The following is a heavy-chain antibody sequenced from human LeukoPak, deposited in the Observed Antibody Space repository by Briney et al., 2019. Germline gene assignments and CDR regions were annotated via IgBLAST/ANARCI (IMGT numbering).Heavy chain of an antibody. J-gene: IGHJ4*02. CDR3: AREEHYYDSSGYFSNYFDC. V-gene: IGHV1-18*01. Sequence: ASGKLSCKPSDSTFTSYGISWGRQAPGQGLEWRGWISAYNSNTNYEQKLQGRVTMTTDTSTSTAYMDLRSLRSDDTAVYYCAREEHYYDSSGYFSNYFDCWGKVALVTVS. D-gene: IGHD3-22*01. CDR1: DSTFTSYG. CDR2: ISAYNSNT.